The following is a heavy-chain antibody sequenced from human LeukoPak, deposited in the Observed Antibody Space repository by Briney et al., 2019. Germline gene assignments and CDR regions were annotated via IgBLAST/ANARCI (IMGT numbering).Heavy chain of an antibody. CDR3: ARWGIAARFDY. J-gene: IGHJ4*02. V-gene: IGHV1-8*03. Sequence: ASVKVSCKASGGTFSSYAINWVRQATGQGLEWMGWMNPNSGNTGYAQKFQGRVTITRNTSISTAYMELSSLRSEDTAVYYCARWGIAARFDYWGQGTLVTVSS. CDR1: GGTFSSYA. CDR2: MNPNSGNT. D-gene: IGHD6-6*01.